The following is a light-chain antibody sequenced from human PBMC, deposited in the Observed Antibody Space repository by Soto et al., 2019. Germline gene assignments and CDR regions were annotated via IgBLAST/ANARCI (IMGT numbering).Light chain of an antibody. Sequence: QSVLTQPPSVSAAPGQKVTISCSGSSSNIGNNYVSWYQQVPGTAPRLLIYDNNKRPSGNPDRFSGSKSGTSATLGIFGLQTGDEADYYCFSYTSSGAYGFGSGTKVTVL. J-gene: IGLJ1*01. CDR1: SSNIGNNY. V-gene: IGLV1-51*01. CDR3: FSYTSSGAYG. CDR2: DNN.